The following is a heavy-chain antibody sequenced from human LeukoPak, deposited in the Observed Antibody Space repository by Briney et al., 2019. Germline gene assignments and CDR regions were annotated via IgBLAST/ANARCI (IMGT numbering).Heavy chain of an antibody. CDR2: ISSSGSTI. J-gene: IGHJ4*02. D-gene: IGHD3-10*01. V-gene: IGHV3-48*03. CDR1: RFTFSSYE. CDR3: ARDSKLGMVRGVINY. Sequence: GGSLRLSCAASRFTFSSYELNWVSQAPGKGLEWVSYISSSGSTIYYADSVKGRFTISRDNAKNSLYLQMNSLRAEDTAVYYCARDSKLGMVRGVINYWGQGTLVTVSS.